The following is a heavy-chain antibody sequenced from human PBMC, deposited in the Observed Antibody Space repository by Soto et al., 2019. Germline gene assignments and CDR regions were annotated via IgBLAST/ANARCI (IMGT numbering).Heavy chain of an antibody. CDR2: VHYSGNT. Sequence: SETLSLTCTVSGYSISSGYHWAWIRQPPGKGLEWLGSVHYSGNTYYNPSLKSRLTISVDKSKNQFSLHLSSVTAADTAVYYCARQDRVVAEGRWFDPWGQGPLVTVS. V-gene: IGHV4-38-2*02. CDR3: ARQDRVVAEGRWFDP. J-gene: IGHJ5*02. CDR1: GYSISSGYH. D-gene: IGHD2-15*01.